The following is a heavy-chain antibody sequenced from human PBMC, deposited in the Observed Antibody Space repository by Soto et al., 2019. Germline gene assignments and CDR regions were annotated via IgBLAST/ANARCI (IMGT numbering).Heavy chain of an antibody. J-gene: IGHJ5*02. Sequence: QVQLVQSGAEVKKPGASVKVSCKASGYTFTSYGISWVRQAPGQGLEWMGWISAYNGNTNYAQKLQGRVTMTTDTPTSTAYLELRSLRSDDTAVYYCARDLSRVLVPAGRWFDPWGQGTLVTVSS. CDR1: GYTFTSYG. D-gene: IGHD2-2*01. CDR2: ISAYNGNT. V-gene: IGHV1-18*01. CDR3: ARDLSRVLVPAGRWFDP.